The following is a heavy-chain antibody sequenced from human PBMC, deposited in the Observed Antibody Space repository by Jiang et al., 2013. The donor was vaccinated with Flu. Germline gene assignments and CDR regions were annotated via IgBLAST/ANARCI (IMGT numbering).Heavy chain of an antibody. CDR3: ARDGHFGVVIPLDY. V-gene: IGHV3-21*01. CDR2: ISSSSSYI. D-gene: IGHD3-3*01. Sequence: RLSCAASGFTFSSYSMNWVRQAPGKGLEWVSSISSSSSYIYYADSVKGRFTISRDNAKNPLYLQMNSLRAEDTAVYYCARDGHFGVVIPLDYWGQGTLVTVSS. J-gene: IGHJ4*02. CDR1: GFTFSSYS.